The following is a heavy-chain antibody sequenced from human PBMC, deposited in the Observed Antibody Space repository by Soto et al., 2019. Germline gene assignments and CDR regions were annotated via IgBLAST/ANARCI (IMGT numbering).Heavy chain of an antibody. J-gene: IGHJ4*02. D-gene: IGHD4-17*01. Sequence: PGGSLRLSCAASGFTFNNYAMHWVRQAPGKGLEWVAVIWYDGSNTYYADSVKGRFTISRDNSKNTLYLQMNSLRAEDTAVYYCARDYGDYYGRDYWGQGTLVTVSS. CDR2: IWYDGSNT. CDR3: ARDYGDYYGRDY. V-gene: IGHV3-33*01. CDR1: GFTFNNYA.